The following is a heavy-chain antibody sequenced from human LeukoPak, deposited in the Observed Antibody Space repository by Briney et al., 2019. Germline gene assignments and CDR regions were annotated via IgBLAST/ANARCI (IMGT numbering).Heavy chain of an antibody. D-gene: IGHD3-10*01. V-gene: IGHV5-51*01. CDR1: GYTFISYW. CDR3: ARSFEGSGTYAY. J-gene: IGHJ4*02. CDR2: IYPGDSET. Sequence: NPGESLKISCKGSGYTFISYWIAWVRQMPGKGLEWKGIIYPGDSETRYSPSFQGQVTISADKSISTAYLQWSSLRASDTAMYYCARSFEGSGTYAYWGQGTLVTVSS.